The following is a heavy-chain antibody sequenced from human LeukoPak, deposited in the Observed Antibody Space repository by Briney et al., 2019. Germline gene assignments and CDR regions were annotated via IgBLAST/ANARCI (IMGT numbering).Heavy chain of an antibody. CDR3: AKDRGYFRGGGGWFDP. CDR1: GFTFSNYA. J-gene: IGHJ5*02. CDR2: ISGSGGRT. D-gene: IGHD2-15*01. Sequence: PGGSLRLSCSASGFTFSNYAMTWVRQAPGKGLEWVSAISGSGGRTYDADSVKGRFTISRDNSKNTLYLQMNSLRAEDTAVYYCAKDRGYFRGGGGWFDPWGQGTLVTVSS. V-gene: IGHV3-23*01.